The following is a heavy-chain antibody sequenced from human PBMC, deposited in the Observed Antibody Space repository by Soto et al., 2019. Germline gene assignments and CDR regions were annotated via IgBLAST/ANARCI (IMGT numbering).Heavy chain of an antibody. CDR1: GLTFRKYW. J-gene: IGHJ4*02. Sequence: GGSLRLSCEASGLTFRKYWMHWVRQVPGKGLLWVSSINSDGTSTTFADSVKGRFTISRDNSKNTLYLQMNSLRADDTAVYYCAGDKYQDGYNPLFHYWGQGTLVTVSS. CDR3: AGDKYQDGYNPLFHY. V-gene: IGHV3-74*03. CDR2: INSDGTST. D-gene: IGHD5-12*01.